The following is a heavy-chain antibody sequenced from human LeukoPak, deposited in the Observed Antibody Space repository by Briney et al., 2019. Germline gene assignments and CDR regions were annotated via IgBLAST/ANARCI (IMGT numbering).Heavy chain of an antibody. CDR2: INHSGST. J-gene: IGHJ4*02. CDR1: GGSFSGYY. D-gene: IGHD2-2*01. Sequence: SETLSLTCAVYGGSFSGYYWSWIRQPPGKGLEWIGEINHSGSTNYNPSLKSRVTISVDTSKNQLSLKLSSVTAADTAVYYCARRGYCSSTSCYWVLYYFDYWGQGTLVTVSS. CDR3: ARRGYCSSTSCYWVLYYFDY. V-gene: IGHV4-34*01.